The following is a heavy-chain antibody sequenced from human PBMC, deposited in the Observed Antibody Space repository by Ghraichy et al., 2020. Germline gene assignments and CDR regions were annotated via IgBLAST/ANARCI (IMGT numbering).Heavy chain of an antibody. CDR3: ARDRGYGGDMDV. J-gene: IGHJ6*03. CDR1: GFIFSSYW. D-gene: IGHD3-16*01. V-gene: IGHV3-7*03. Sequence: GGSLRLSCAASGFIFSSYWMSWVRQAPGKGLESVAKIKEDGSEKYYVDSVKGRFTISRDNAKNSLYLQMNSLRAEDTAVYYCARDRGYGGDMDVWGKGTTVTVSS. CDR2: IKEDGSEK.